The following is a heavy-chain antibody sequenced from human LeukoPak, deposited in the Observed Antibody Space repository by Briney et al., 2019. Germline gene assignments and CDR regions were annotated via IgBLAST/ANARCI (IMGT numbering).Heavy chain of an antibody. Sequence: ASVKVSCKASGYTFTSYYMHWVRQAPGQGLEWMGIINPSGGSTSYAQKFQGRVTMTRDTSISTAYMELSRLRSDDTAVYYCARDPGNTVTTDYWGQGTLVTVSS. CDR2: INPSGGST. CDR1: GYTFTSYY. D-gene: IGHD4-11*01. V-gene: IGHV1-46*01. CDR3: ARDPGNTVTTDY. J-gene: IGHJ4*02.